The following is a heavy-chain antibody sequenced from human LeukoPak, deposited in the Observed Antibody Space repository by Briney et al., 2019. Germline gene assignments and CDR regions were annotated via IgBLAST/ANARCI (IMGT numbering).Heavy chain of an antibody. Sequence: PSETLSLTCAVYGGSFSGYYWSWIRQPPGKGLEWIGEINHSGSTNYNPSLKSRVTISVDTSKNQFSLKLSFVTAADTAVYYCARDRSYYDILTGYSWFDPWGQGTLVTVSS. V-gene: IGHV4-34*01. CDR3: ARDRSYYDILTGYSWFDP. CDR2: INHSGST. CDR1: GGSFSGYY. D-gene: IGHD3-9*01. J-gene: IGHJ5*02.